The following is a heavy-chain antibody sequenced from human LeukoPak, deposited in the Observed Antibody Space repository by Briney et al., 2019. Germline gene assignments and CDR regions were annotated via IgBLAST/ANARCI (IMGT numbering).Heavy chain of an antibody. CDR3: TVIIGRGSGTYYLDY. D-gene: IGHD3-10*01. CDR1: GFNFSNDW. V-gene: IGHV3-15*01. J-gene: IGHJ4*02. CDR2: IKSKSAGGAI. Sequence: PGGSLRLSCAVSGFNFSNDWMSWVRQAPGKGLEWVGRIKSKSAGGAIDYAAPVKGRFIISRDDSRNTLYLQMNSLKSEDTAVYYCTVIIGRGSGTYYLDYWGRGTLVTVSS.